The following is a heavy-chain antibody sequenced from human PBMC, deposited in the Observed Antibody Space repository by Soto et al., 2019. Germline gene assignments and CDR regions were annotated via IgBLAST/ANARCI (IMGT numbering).Heavy chain of an antibody. CDR1: GGTFSSYT. J-gene: IGHJ6*02. V-gene: IGHV1-69*04. Sequence: SVKVSCKASGGTFSSYTISWVRQAPGQGLEWMGRIIPILGIANYAQKFQGRVTITADESTSTAYMELSSLRSEDTAVYYCAREGFVLVPTTVNSDYYYYAMDVWGQGTTVTVSS. D-gene: IGHD2-2*01. CDR2: IIPILGIA. CDR3: AREGFVLVPTTVNSDYYYYAMDV.